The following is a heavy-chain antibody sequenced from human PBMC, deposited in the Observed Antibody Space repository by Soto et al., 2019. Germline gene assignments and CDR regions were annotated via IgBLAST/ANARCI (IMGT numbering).Heavy chain of an antibody. Sequence: SETLSLTCAVYGGSFSGYYWSWIRQPPGKGLEWIGEINHSGSTNYNPSLKSRVTISVDTSKNQFSLKLSSVTAADTAVYYCASFLSSSAGRPRRAFDYWGQGTL. V-gene: IGHV4-34*01. D-gene: IGHD3-10*01. CDR3: ASFLSSSAGRPRRAFDY. CDR2: INHSGST. CDR1: GGSFSGYY. J-gene: IGHJ4*02.